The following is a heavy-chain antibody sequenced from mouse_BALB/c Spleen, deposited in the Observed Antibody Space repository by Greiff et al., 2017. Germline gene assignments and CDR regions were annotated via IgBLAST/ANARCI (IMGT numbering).Heavy chain of an antibody. J-gene: IGHJ4*01. CDR2: ISSGGGST. V-gene: IGHV5-12-1*01. Sequence: EVHLVESGGGLVKPGGSLKLSCAASGFTFSSYAMSWVRQTPEKRLEWVASISSGGGSTYYPDTVKGRFTISRDNAKNTLYLQMSSLKSEDTAMYYCARQIYYGYDGDYYAMDYWGQGTSVTVSS. CDR3: ARQIYYGYDGDYYAMDY. CDR1: GFTFSSYA. D-gene: IGHD2-2*01.